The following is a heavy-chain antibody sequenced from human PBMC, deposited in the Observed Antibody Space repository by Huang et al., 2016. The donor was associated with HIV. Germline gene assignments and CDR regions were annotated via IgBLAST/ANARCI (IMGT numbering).Heavy chain of an antibody. CDR2: VYQRGST. J-gene: IGHJ4*02. D-gene: IGHD6-13*01. CDR3: ASQHIGAAATWF. CDR1: GDFISSTNYY. V-gene: IGHV4-39*01. Sequence: QLQLQESGPGQVKPSETLSLTCTVSGDFISSTNYYWGWISQSPGKGLEWVGSVYQRGSTNYNPSLKSRVTLSVDTSRNQFSLRLNSVTAADTAVYYCASQHIGAAATWFWGRGTQVAVSS.